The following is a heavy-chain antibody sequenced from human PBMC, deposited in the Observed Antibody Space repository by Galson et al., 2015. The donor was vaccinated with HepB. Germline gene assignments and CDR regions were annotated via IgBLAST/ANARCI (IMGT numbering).Heavy chain of an antibody. CDR1: GFSFSSYG. D-gene: IGHD3-22*01. V-gene: IGHV3-30*03. CDR2: MAYDGSNK. CDR3: ATEYSSGYNIGWFDP. J-gene: IGHJ5*02. Sequence: SLRLSCAASGFSFSSYGMHWVRQAPGKGLEWVAVMAYDGSNKYYADSVKGRFTISRDNSKNTLYLQMNSLRAEDTAVYYCATEYSSGYNIGWFDPWGQGTLVTVSS.